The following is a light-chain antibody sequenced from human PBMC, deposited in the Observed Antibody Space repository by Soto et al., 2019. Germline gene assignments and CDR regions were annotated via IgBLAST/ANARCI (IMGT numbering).Light chain of an antibody. Sequence: DIVMTQSPATLSVSPGDRATLSCRASQSISSKLAWYQQRPGQALRLLIYGASSKAVGIPDRFSGSGSGTEFTLTISSLQSEDSAVYYCQHSYILPGETFGQGTKVEIK. V-gene: IGKV3-15*01. CDR3: QHSYILPGET. CDR2: GAS. CDR1: QSISSK. J-gene: IGKJ1*01.